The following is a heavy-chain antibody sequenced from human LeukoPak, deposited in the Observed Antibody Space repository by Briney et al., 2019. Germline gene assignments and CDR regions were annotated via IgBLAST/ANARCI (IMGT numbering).Heavy chain of an antibody. V-gene: IGHV3-74*01. J-gene: IGHJ4*02. CDR1: GFTFSTYW. D-gene: IGHD5-18*01. CDR2: INTDGNTT. CDR3: ARDRYSYGYVDYFDY. Sequence: GGSLRLSCAASGFTFSTYWMHWVRQAPGKGLVWVSRINTDGNTTNYADSVKGRFTISRDNAKNSLYLQMNSLRAEGTAVYYCARDRYSYGYVDYFDYWGQGTLVTVSS.